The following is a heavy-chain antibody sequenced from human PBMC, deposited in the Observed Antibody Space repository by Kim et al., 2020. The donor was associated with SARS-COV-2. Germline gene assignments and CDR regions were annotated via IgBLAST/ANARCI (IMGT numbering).Heavy chain of an antibody. J-gene: IGHJ6*02. Sequence: GGSLRLSCAASGFTFSDYYMSWIRQAPGKGLEWVSYISSSSSYTNYADSVKGRFTISRDNAKNSLYLQMNSLRAEDTAVYYCARVARRSGSFQTHYYYYYGMDVWGQGTTVTVSS. D-gene: IGHD3-10*01. CDR3: ARVARRSGSFQTHYYYYYGMDV. CDR1: GFTFSDYY. CDR2: ISSSSSYT. V-gene: IGHV3-11*05.